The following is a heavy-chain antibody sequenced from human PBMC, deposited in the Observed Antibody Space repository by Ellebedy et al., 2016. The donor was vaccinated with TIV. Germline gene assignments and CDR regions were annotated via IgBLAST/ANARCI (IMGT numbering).Heavy chain of an antibody. D-gene: IGHD6-19*01. CDR3: ARGGTVAGTEWFDP. V-gene: IGHV4-61*02. Sequence: SETLSLXXTVSGGSISSGSYYWSWVRQPAGKGLEWIGRISSGGTSYNPSLRSRVTMSVDTSKNQFSLRLTSVTAADTAVYYCARGGTVAGTEWFDPWGQGTLVTVSS. J-gene: IGHJ5*02. CDR1: GGSISSGSYY. CDR2: ISSGGT.